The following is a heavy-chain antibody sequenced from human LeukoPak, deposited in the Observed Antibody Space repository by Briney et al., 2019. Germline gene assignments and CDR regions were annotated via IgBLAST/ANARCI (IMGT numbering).Heavy chain of an antibody. Sequence: GGSLRLSCAASGFTFSSYEMNWVRQAPWKGLEWVSYINSIGFTIYYADSVKGRFTISRDNAKKSLYLQMNSLRAEDTAVYYCAKDVESAYDCSGYYSPFDSWAQGTLVTVSS. D-gene: IGHD3-22*01. V-gene: IGHV3-48*03. CDR1: GFTFSSYE. CDR2: INSIGFTI. CDR3: AKDVESAYDCSGYYSPFDS. J-gene: IGHJ4*02.